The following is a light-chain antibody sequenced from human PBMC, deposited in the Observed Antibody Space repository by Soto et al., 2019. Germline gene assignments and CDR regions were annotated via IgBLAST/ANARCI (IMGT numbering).Light chain of an antibody. CDR2: RNN. Sequence: QSVLTQPPSASETPGQRVTISCSGSSSNIGSSYVYWYQQLPGAAPKVPIYRNNQRPSGVPDRFSGSKSGTSASLAISGLRSEDEADYYCAAWDDSLSAYVFGTGTKLTVL. CDR1: SSNIGSSY. J-gene: IGLJ1*01. CDR3: AAWDDSLSAYV. V-gene: IGLV1-47*01.